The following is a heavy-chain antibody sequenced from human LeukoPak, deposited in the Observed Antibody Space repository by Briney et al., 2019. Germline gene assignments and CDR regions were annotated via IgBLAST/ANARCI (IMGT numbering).Heavy chain of an antibody. CDR1: GFTFSSYA. CDR2: ISGSGGST. V-gene: IGHV3-23*01. J-gene: IGHJ4*02. D-gene: IGHD6-6*01. Sequence: GGSLRLSCAASGFTFSSYAMSWVRQAPGKGLEWVSAISGSGGSTYYADSVKGRFTISRDNSKNTLYLQMNSLRAEDTAVYYCANAGDELVGGRGVYWGQGTLVTVSS. CDR3: ANAGDELVGGRGVY.